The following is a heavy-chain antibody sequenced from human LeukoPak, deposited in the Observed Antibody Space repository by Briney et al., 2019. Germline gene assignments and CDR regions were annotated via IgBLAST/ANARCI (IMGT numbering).Heavy chain of an antibody. V-gene: IGHV4-34*01. D-gene: IGHD3-22*01. CDR1: GGSFSGYY. CDR3: ARPIHYYDSSGPTWASDY. Sequence: SETLSLTCAVYGGSFSGYYWNWIRQPPGKGLEWIGEINHSGSTYYNPSLKSRVTISVDTSKNQFSLKLSSVTAADTAVYYCARPIHYYDSSGPTWASDYWGQGTLVTVSS. CDR2: INHSGST. J-gene: IGHJ4*02.